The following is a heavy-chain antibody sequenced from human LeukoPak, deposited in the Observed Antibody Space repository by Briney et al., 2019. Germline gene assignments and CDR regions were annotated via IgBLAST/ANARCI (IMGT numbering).Heavy chain of an antibody. Sequence: GESLKISCKGSGYSFTSYWITWVRQMPGKGLECMGRIDPSDSYTNYSPSFQGHVTISADKSISTAYLQWSSLEASDTAMYYCARRGYGDALDYWGQGTLVTVSS. CDR1: GYSFTSYW. CDR2: IDPSDSYT. J-gene: IGHJ4*02. V-gene: IGHV5-10-1*01. D-gene: IGHD4-17*01. CDR3: ARRGYGDALDY.